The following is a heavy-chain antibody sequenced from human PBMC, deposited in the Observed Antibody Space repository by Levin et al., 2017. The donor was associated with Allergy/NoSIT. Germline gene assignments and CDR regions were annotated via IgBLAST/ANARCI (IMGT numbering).Heavy chain of an antibody. V-gene: IGHV3-23*01. J-gene: IGHJ4*02. D-gene: IGHD2-2*01. CDR1: GFTFSSYG. CDR2: ISGSGGST. Sequence: GGSLRLSCAASGFTFSSYGMSWVRQAPGKGLEWVSAISGSGGSTYYADSVKGRFTISRDNSKNALYLQMNSLRAEDTAIYYCAKRRYCSVTSCYDFDYWGQGTLVTVSS. CDR3: AKRRYCSVTSCYDFDY.